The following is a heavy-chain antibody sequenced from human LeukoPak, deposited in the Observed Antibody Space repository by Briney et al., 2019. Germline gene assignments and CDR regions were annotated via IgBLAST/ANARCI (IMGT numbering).Heavy chain of an antibody. D-gene: IGHD6-13*01. CDR2: IRYDGSNK. Sequence: AGGSLRLSCAASGFTFSSYGMHWVRQAPGKGLEWVAFIRYDGSNKYYADSVKGRFTIPRDNSRNTLYLQMNSLRAEDTAVYYCAKAYSSYFDYWGQGTLVTVSS. V-gene: IGHV3-30*02. J-gene: IGHJ4*02. CDR3: AKAYSSYFDY. CDR1: GFTFSSYG.